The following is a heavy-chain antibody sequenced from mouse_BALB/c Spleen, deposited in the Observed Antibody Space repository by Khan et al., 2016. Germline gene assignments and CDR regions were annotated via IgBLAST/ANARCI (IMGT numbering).Heavy chain of an antibody. Sequence: EVQLQESGPSLVKPSQTLSLTCSVTGDSITSGYWNWIRKFPGNKLEFMGYINYSGSTYYNPFLESRISITRDTSKNQYYLQLNSATTEDTATYYCARDYDGYYSLGYWGQGTTLTVSS. D-gene: IGHD2-3*01. J-gene: IGHJ2*01. CDR2: INYSGST. CDR3: ARDYDGYYSLGY. CDR1: GDSITSGY. V-gene: IGHV3-8*02.